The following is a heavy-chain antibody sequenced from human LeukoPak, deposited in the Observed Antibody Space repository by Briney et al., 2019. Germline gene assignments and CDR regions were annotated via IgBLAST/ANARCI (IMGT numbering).Heavy chain of an antibody. CDR3: ARTYSSSIAFDY. J-gene: IGHJ4*02. D-gene: IGHD6-6*01. CDR1: GGSFGGYY. CDR2: INHSGRT. Sequence: SETLSLTCGVYGGSFGGYYWSWIRQPPGKGLQWIGEINHSGRTNYNPSLKSRVTISVDRSKNQFSLKLSSVTAADTAVYYCARTYSSSIAFDYWGQGTLVTVSS. V-gene: IGHV4-34*01.